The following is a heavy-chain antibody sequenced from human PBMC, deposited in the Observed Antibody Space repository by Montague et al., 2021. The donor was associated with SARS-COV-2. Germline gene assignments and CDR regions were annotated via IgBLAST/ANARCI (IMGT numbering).Heavy chain of an antibody. CDR1: GASIDSDY. D-gene: IGHD3-3*01. Sequence: SETLSLTCTVSGASIDSDYWNWIRQPPGKGLEWIGYISYSGNTNYNPSLKSRVTISGDTAKNQFSLRLSSVTAADTAVYYCARADFRGDYADRLYSNGLDVWGQGTPVTVSS. CDR2: ISYSGNT. CDR3: ARADFRGDYADRLYSNGLDV. V-gene: IGHV4-59*01. J-gene: IGHJ6*02.